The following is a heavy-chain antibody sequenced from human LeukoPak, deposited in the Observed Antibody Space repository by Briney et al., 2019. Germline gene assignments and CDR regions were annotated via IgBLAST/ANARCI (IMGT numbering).Heavy chain of an antibody. Sequence: SETLSLTCTVSGDSINSLDLWSWVRQPPGKGLEWIGEINHSGSTNYNPSLKSRVTISVDTSKNQFSLKLSSVTAADTAVYYCARRFRRCSGGSCYSYDYWGQGTLVTVSS. J-gene: IGHJ4*02. V-gene: IGHV4-4*02. D-gene: IGHD2-15*01. CDR2: INHSGST. CDR3: ARRFRRCSGGSCYSYDY. CDR1: GDSINSLDL.